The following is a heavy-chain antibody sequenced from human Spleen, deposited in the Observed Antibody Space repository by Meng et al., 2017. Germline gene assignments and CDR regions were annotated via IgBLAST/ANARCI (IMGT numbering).Heavy chain of an antibody. Sequence: GESLKISCAASGFTFSSHWMHWVRQAPGKGLEWVSYISSSGSTIYYADSVKGRFTISRDNAKNTLYLQIYSLRAEDKAIYYCAKGSMQGIDFWGQGTLVTVSS. CDR2: ISSSGSTI. CDR3: AKGSMQGIDF. J-gene: IGHJ4*02. V-gene: IGHV3-48*04. CDR1: GFTFSSHW. D-gene: IGHD2/OR15-2a*01.